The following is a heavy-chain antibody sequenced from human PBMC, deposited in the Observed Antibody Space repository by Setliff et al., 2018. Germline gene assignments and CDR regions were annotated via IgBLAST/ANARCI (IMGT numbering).Heavy chain of an antibody. J-gene: IGHJ1*01. Sequence: GESLKISCAASGFVFGTYGMHWVRQAPGKGLDWVASVRFDGFKIYYAESVKGRFTISRDISTNTLFLEIDSLRSEDTGLYYCAREGSIGWSQYFHHWGQGTPVTVSS. CDR3: AREGSIGWSQYFHH. V-gene: IGHV3-30*02. CDR1: GFVFGTYG. CDR2: VRFDGFKI. D-gene: IGHD6-19*01.